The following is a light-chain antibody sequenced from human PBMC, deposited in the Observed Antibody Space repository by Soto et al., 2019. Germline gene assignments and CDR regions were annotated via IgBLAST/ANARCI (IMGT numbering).Light chain of an antibody. Sequence: QTVVTQPPSVSGAPGQRVTISCTGSSSNIGAGYDVHWYQQSPGTAPKLLVYTNTNRPSGVPDRFSGSTSGTSASLAITGLRTEDEADYYCQSYDRSLSAVFGGGTKLTVL. CDR1: SSNIGAGYD. CDR2: TNT. V-gene: IGLV1-40*01. CDR3: QSYDRSLSAV. J-gene: IGLJ2*01.